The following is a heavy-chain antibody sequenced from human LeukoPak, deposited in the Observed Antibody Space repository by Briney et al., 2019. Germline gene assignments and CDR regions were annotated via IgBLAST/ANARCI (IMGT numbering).Heavy chain of an antibody. CDR3: ARSGRGTYYYFDL. D-gene: IGHD1-26*01. J-gene: IGHJ4*02. V-gene: IGHV1-46*01. Sequence: GASVKVSCKASGYTFTNHYMHWVRQAPGQGLEWMGKINPGGGGTTYAQKVQGRVTMTRDKSTSTVYMELRSLRSDDTAVYYCARSGRGTYYYFDLWGQGTLVTVSS. CDR1: GYTFTNHY. CDR2: INPGGGGT.